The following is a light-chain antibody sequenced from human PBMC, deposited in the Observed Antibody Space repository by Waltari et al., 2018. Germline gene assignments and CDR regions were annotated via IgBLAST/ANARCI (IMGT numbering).Light chain of an antibody. Sequence: QSVLPQPPSASGTPGQRVTISCSGSRSNIGRNTVNWYQQLPGTAPKLLLYSNNQRPSGVPDRFSGSKSGTSASLVISGLQSEDEADYYCAAWDDSLNGWVFGGGTKLTVL. V-gene: IGLV1-44*01. CDR3: AAWDDSLNGWV. J-gene: IGLJ3*02. CDR1: RSNIGRNT. CDR2: SNN.